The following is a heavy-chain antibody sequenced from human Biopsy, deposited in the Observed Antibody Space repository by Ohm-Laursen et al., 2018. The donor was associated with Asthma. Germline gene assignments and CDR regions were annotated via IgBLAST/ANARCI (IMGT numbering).Heavy chain of an antibody. J-gene: IGHJ6*02. CDR2: IIPMFGTT. V-gene: IGHV1-69*01. CDR1: GGTFSNYA. D-gene: IGHD3-10*01. Sequence: VSSVKVSCKASGGTFSNYAISWVRQAPGQGLEWMGGIIPMFGTTNYAQKFQGRVTITADESTSTAYMELSSLRSDDTAVYFCARAVDYSHYYGIDVWGQGATVTVS. CDR3: ARAVDYSHYYGIDV.